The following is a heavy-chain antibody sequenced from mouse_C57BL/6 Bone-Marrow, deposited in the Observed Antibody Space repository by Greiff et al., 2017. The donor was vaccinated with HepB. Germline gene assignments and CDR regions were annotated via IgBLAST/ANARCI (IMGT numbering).Heavy chain of an antibody. V-gene: IGHV5-9-1*02. CDR3: TRGYYYGSSYPFYFDY. CDR1: GFTFSSYA. J-gene: IGHJ2*01. Sequence: EVQLVESGEGLVKPGGSLKLSCAASGFTFSSYAMSWVRQTPEKRLEWVAYISSGGDYIYYADTVKGRFTISRDNARNTLYLQMSSLKSEDTAMYYCTRGYYYGSSYPFYFDYWGQGTTLTVSS. D-gene: IGHD1-1*01. CDR2: ISSGGDYI.